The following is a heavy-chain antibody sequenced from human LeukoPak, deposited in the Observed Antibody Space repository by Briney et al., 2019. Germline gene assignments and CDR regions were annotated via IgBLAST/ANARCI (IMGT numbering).Heavy chain of an antibody. V-gene: IGHV1-18*01. Sequence: VASVKVPCKASGYTFNTYGISWVRQAPGQGLEWMGWISAYNGDTHYSQKLQGRVTMSTDTSTSTAYLELRSLRSDDTAVYYCARIGYYYDSGTYYKEDYWGQGTLVTVSS. D-gene: IGHD3-22*01. CDR1: GYTFNTYG. J-gene: IGHJ4*02. CDR2: ISAYNGDT. CDR3: ARIGYYYDSGTYYKEDY.